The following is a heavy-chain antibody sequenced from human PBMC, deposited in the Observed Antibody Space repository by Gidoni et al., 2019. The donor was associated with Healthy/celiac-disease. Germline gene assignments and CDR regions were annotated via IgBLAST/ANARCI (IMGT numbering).Heavy chain of an antibody. D-gene: IGHD6-13*01. J-gene: IGHJ1*01. CDR2: ISYDGSNK. CDR1: GFPFRSLG. CDR3: AKDNSSSWYSGAWYFQH. V-gene: IGHV3-30*18. Sequence: QVQLVASGGGVVQPGRSLSLACAASGFPFRSLGMHWVRQPPGKGLEWVAVISYDGSNKYYADSVKGRFTISRDNSKNTLYLQMNSLRAEDTAVYYCAKDNSSSWYSGAWYFQHWGQGTLVTVSS.